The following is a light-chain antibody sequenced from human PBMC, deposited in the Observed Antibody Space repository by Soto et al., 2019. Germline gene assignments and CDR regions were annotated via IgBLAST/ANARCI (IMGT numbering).Light chain of an antibody. J-gene: IGKJ4*01. V-gene: IGKV1-39*01. CDR3: QQTFKTTLT. CDR1: QSICGY. CDR2: GAF. Sequence: DIQMTQSPSSLSASVGDRVTITCRASQSICGYLTWFQQKQGKAPKIXIHGAFRLRSGVPSRFSGSGSGTDFTLTISSLQPEDFATYYCQQTFKTTLTFGGGTKVDIK.